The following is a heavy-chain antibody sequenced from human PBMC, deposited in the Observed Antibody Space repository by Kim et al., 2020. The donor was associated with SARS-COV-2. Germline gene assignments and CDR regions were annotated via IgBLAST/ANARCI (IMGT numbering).Heavy chain of an antibody. Sequence: SVKGRFTISRDESKNTAYLQMNSRTTEDTAVYYCTKGYCTSTACYPKFDPWGQGTLVTVSS. CDR3: TKGYCTSTACYPKFDP. V-gene: IGHV3-73*01. J-gene: IGHJ5*02. D-gene: IGHD2-2*01.